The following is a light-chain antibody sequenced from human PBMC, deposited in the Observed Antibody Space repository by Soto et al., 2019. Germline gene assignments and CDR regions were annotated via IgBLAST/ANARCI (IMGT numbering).Light chain of an antibody. J-gene: IGKJ1*01. CDR3: QQYGSSPRT. CDR1: QSVSSSY. Sequence: IAFTQSPGILSLSPGERANFSCSDRQSVSSSYLAWYQQKPGQAPRLLIYGASSRATGIPDRCSGSGSGTDFTLTISRLETEDFAVYYCQQYGSSPRTFGQGTNVDI. V-gene: IGKV3-20*01. CDR2: GAS.